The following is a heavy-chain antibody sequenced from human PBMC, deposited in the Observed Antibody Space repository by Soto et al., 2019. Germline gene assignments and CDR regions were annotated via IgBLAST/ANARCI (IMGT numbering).Heavy chain of an antibody. CDR1: GYTFTGYY. V-gene: IGHV1-2*04. Sequence: GASVKVSCKASGYTFTGYYMHWVRQAPGQGLEWMGWINPNSGGTNYAQKFQGWVTMTRDTSISTAYMELSRLRSDDTAVYYCARDISYSSSWYNWFDPWGQGTLVTVSS. D-gene: IGHD6-13*01. CDR3: ARDISYSSSWYNWFDP. J-gene: IGHJ5*02. CDR2: INPNSGGT.